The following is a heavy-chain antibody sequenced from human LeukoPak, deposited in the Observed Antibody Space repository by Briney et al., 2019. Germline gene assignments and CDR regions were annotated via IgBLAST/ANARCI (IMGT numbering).Heavy chain of an antibody. Sequence: ASVKVSCKASGYTFTGYYMHWVRQAPGQGLEWMGWINPNSGGTNYAQKFQGRVAMTRDTSISTAYMELNRLRSDDTAVYYCARDQSYGDYYYFDCWGQGTLVTVSS. CDR1: GYTFTGYY. CDR3: ARDQSYGDYYYFDC. D-gene: IGHD4-17*01. V-gene: IGHV1-2*02. J-gene: IGHJ4*02. CDR2: INPNSGGT.